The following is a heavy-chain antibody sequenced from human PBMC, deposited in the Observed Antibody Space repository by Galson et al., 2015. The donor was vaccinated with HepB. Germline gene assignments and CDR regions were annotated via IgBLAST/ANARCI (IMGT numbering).Heavy chain of an antibody. V-gene: IGHV4-38-2*01. Sequence: LSLTCAVSGYSISSGYYWGWIRQPPGKGLEWIGEINHSGSTNYNPSLKSRVTISVDTSKNQFSLKLSSVTAADTAVYYCARGLPQLGYWGQGTLVTVSS. J-gene: IGHJ4*02. D-gene: IGHD6-13*01. CDR1: GYSISSGYY. CDR2: INHSGST. CDR3: ARGLPQLGY.